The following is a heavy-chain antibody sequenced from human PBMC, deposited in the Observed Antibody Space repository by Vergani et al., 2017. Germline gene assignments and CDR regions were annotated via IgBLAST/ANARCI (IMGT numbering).Heavy chain of an antibody. CDR2: IIPILGIA. D-gene: IGHD3-10*01. J-gene: IGHJ6*02. CDR1: GCTFSSYT. CDR3: ARSGSGSYKDYYYGMDV. V-gene: IGHV1-69*02. Sequence: QVQLVQSGAEVKKPGSSVKVSCKASGCTFSSYTISWVRQAPGQGLEWMGRIIPILGIANYAQKFQGRVTITADKSTSTAYMELSSLRSEDTAVYYCARSGSGSYKDYYYGMDVWGQGTTVTVSS.